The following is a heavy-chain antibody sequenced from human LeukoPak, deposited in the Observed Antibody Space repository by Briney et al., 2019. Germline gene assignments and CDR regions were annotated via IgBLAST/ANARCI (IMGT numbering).Heavy chain of an antibody. Sequence: SVKVSCKASGFTFTSSTIQWVRQARGQRLEWIGWIVVGSGNTNYAQKFQERVNITRDMSTTTVYMELSSLRSEDTAVYYCAGTPWFGELTLDYWGQGTLVTVSS. CDR3: AGTPWFGELTLDY. J-gene: IGHJ4*02. CDR1: GFTFTSST. CDR2: IVVGSGNT. D-gene: IGHD3-10*01. V-gene: IGHV1-58*02.